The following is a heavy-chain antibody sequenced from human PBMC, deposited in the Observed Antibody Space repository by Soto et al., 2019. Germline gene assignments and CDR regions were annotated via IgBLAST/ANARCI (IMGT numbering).Heavy chain of an antibody. V-gene: IGHV5-51*01. D-gene: IGHD1-1*01. J-gene: IGHJ6*04. CDR1: GYSFTSYW. CDR3: ARTLENYYYFGMDV. Sequence: HGESLKISCQCSGYSFTSYWIGWVRQMPGKGLDWMGIIYPGDSDTRYSPSFQGQVTISADKSISTAYLQWSSLKASDTAMYYCARTLENYYYFGMDVWGEGTTVTVSS. CDR2: IYPGDSDT.